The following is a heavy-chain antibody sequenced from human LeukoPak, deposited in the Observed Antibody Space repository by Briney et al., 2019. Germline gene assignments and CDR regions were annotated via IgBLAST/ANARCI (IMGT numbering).Heavy chain of an antibody. CDR2: IYSSGST. CDR1: VGSLSSYY. J-gene: IGHJ5*02. CDR3: ARDQDRVVVRGIRVITEPNWFDP. D-gene: IGHD3-10*01. V-gene: IGHV4-4*07. Sequence: PSETLSLTCTVSVGSLSSYYWRWIRRPGGEGLEWIGRIYSSGSTNYNHSLKSRVTMSVDTYKNQFSLQLSSVTASDTAVYYCARDQDRVVVRGIRVITEPNWFDPWGQGTLVTVSS.